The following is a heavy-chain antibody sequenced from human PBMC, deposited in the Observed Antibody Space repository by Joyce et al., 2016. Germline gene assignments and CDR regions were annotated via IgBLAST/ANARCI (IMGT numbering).Heavy chain of an antibody. V-gene: IGHV4-59*01. J-gene: IGHJ6*02. Sequence: QVQLQESGPGLVKPSETLSLTCTVSGGSINTYYWSWIRQPPGKGLAWIGYISYSGTANYAPSLKSRVTISVDTAKNQISLKVTSVTAADTAVYYCARDRNEGYCTSARCYYYYYGMDVWGQGTTVTVSS. CDR2: ISYSGTA. CDR3: ARDRNEGYCTSARCYYYYYGMDV. D-gene: IGHD2-2*01. CDR1: GGSINTYY.